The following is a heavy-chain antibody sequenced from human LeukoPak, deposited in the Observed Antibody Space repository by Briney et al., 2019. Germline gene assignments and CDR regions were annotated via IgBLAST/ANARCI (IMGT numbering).Heavy chain of an antibody. V-gene: IGHV4-34*01. J-gene: IGHJ4*02. D-gene: IGHD3-22*01. CDR1: GGSFSGYY. CDR3: ARLGDSSGYYHYDY. CDR2: INHSGST. Sequence: SETLSLTCAVYGGSFSGYYWSWIRQPPGKGLEWIGEINHSGSTNYNPSLKSRVTISVDTSKNQFSLKLSSVTAADTAVYYCARLGDSSGYYHYDYWGQGTLVTVSS.